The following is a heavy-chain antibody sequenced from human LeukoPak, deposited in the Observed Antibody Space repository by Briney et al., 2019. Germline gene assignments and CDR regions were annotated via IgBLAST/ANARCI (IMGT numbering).Heavy chain of an antibody. CDR2: INPSGGST. CDR3: ARGALFSFVLEGVNFDY. V-gene: IGHV1-46*01. CDR1: GYTFTSYY. J-gene: IGHJ4*02. Sequence: GASVKVSCKASGYTFTSYYMHWVRQAPGQGLEWMGIINPSGGSTSYAQKFQGRVTMTRDTSISTAYMELSSLRSEDTAVYYCARGALFSFVLEGVNFDYWGQGTLVTVSS. D-gene: IGHD2-21*01.